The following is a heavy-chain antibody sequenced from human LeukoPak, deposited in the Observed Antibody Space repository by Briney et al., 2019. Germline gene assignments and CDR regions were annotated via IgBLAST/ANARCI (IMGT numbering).Heavy chain of an antibody. J-gene: IGHJ5*02. V-gene: IGHV4-39*01. Sequence: SETLSLTCAVSGGSISSSSYYWDWIRQPPGKGLEWIASIYYSGSTYYNPSLKSRVTISVDTSKNQFSLKPSSVTAADTAVYYCARRRIAARPFDPWGQGTLVTVSS. CDR3: ARRRIAARPFDP. D-gene: IGHD6-6*01. CDR2: IYYSGST. CDR1: GGSISSSSYY.